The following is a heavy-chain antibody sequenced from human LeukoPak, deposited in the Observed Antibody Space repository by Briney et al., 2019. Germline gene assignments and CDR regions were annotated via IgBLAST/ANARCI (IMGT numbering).Heavy chain of an antibody. CDR1: GFTFTDYY. V-gene: IGHV3-11*04. Sequence: PRGSLRLSCAASGFTFTDYYMSWIRQAPGKGLEWVSCISGSDTTIYYTDSVKGRFTISRDNAKNSLYLQMNSLRAEDTAVYYCARGKDNSHYYFDYWGQGTLVTVSS. CDR3: ARGKDNSHYYFDY. D-gene: IGHD4-11*01. CDR2: ISGSDTTI. J-gene: IGHJ4*02.